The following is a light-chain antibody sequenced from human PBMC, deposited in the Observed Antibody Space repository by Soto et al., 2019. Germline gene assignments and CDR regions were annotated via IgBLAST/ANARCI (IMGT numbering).Light chain of an antibody. Sequence: DIQMTQSPSTLSASLGYRFTIICRASQSISNRLAWYQQTPGKAPKLLIFKASTSQSGVPSSFSGSGSGTEFTLTISSLQPGDFATYYCQQYYNYPLTFGQGTKVDIK. J-gene: IGKJ1*01. V-gene: IGKV1-5*03. CDR1: QSISNR. CDR2: KAS. CDR3: QQYYNYPLT.